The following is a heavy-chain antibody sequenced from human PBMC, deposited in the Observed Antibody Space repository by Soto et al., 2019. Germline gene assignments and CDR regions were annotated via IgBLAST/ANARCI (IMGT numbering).Heavy chain of an antibody. Sequence: QVQLVQSGAEVKKPGASVKVSCKASGYTFTSYGISWVXXXXXXXXEWMGWISAYNGNTNYAQKLQGRVTMTTDTXXXXXXXXXXXXXXXXXXXXXXXXXXXXXXXCSDYWGQGTLVTVSS. CDR3: XXXXXXXXXCSDY. V-gene: IGHV1-18*01. J-gene: IGHJ4*02. CDR1: GYTFTSYG. CDR2: ISAYNGNT.